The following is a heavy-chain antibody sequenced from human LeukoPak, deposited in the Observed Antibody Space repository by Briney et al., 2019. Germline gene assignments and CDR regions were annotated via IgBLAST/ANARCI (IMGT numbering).Heavy chain of an antibody. D-gene: IGHD2-2*01. CDR3: ARVLPVASRDY. CDR2: IKQDGSDK. Sequence: GGSLRLSCAASGFAFSTYWMSWVRQAPGKGLEWVANIKQDGSDKFYVDSVKGRFTISRDNAKNSMYLQMNSLRAEDTAVYYCARVLPVASRDYWGQGTLVTVSS. J-gene: IGHJ4*02. CDR1: GFAFSTYW. V-gene: IGHV3-7*01.